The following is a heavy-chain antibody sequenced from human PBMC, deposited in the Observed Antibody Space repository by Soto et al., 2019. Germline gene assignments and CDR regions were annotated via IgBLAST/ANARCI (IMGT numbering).Heavy chain of an antibody. CDR2: ISAYNGNT. CDR3: ARDCGGDCYSHYYYYYYGMDV. J-gene: IGHJ6*02. Sequence: QVQLVQSGAEVKKPGASVKVSCKASGYTFTSYGIIWVRQAPGQGLEWMGWISAYNGNTNYAQKLQGRVTMTTDTSTSTAYMELRSLRSDDTAVYYCARDCGGDCYSHYYYYYYGMDVWGQGTTVTVSS. CDR1: GYTFTSYG. D-gene: IGHD2-21*02. V-gene: IGHV1-18*01.